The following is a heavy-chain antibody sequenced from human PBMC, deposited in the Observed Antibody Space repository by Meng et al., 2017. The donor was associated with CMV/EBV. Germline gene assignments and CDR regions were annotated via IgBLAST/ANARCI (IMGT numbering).Heavy chain of an antibody. J-gene: IGHJ6*02. CDR3: ARLATIAVAGTSYYYYYGMDV. Sequence: SETLSPTCTVSGGSISSSSYYWGWIRQPPGKGLEWIGSIYYSGSTYYNPSLKSRVTISVDTSKNQFSLKLSSVNAAGTAVYYCARLATIAVAGTSYYYYYGMDVWGQGTTVTVSS. CDR2: IYYSGST. V-gene: IGHV4-39*01. D-gene: IGHD6-19*01. CDR1: GGSISSSSYY.